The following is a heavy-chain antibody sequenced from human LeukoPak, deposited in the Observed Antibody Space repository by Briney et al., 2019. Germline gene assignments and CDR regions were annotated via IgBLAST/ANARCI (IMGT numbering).Heavy chain of an antibody. Sequence: GGSLRLSCATSGFTFSSYAFHWVRQAPGKGLEWVATMSFDVNNKYYADFVGGRFTISRDNSKNTLYLQMNSLRAEDTAVYSCARGYCTSSSCYNDYWGQGTLVTVSS. CDR2: MSFDVNNK. CDR1: GFTFSSYA. J-gene: IGHJ4*02. V-gene: IGHV3-30*04. D-gene: IGHD2-2*02. CDR3: ARGYCTSSSCYNDY.